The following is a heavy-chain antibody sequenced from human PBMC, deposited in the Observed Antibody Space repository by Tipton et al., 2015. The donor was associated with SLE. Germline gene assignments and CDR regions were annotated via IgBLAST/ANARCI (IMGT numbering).Heavy chain of an antibody. J-gene: IGHJ4*02. CDR3: ARGYYESNGYYSFDY. V-gene: IGHV4-30-2*01. Sequence: TLSLTCVVSGASISTEGYSWSWIRQPPGKGLEWIGYILHTGSAYYNPSLKSRLTISLDRSNNQFSLHLTSVTPADTAVYHCARGYYESNGYYSFDYWGLGALVTVSS. CDR1: GASISTEGYS. CDR2: ILHTGSA. D-gene: IGHD3-22*01.